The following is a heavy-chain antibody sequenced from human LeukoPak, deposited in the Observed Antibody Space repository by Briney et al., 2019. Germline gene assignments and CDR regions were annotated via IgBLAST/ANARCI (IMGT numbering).Heavy chain of an antibody. J-gene: IGHJ4*02. CDR1: GFTFSSYA. V-gene: IGHV3-7*01. CDR3: ARRYFDY. CDR2: IKQDGSEK. Sequence: GGSLRLSCAASGFTFSSYAMSWVRQAPGKGLECVDNIKQDGSEKYYVDSVKGRFTISRDNAKNSLYLQMSSLIAEDTAVYFCARRYFDYWGQGTLVTVSS.